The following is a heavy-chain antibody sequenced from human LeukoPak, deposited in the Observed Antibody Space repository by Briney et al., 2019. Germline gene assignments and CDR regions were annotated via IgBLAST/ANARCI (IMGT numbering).Heavy chain of an antibody. Sequence: PGGSLRLSCAASGFTFSSYEMNWVRQAPGKGLEWVSYISSSGSTIYYADSVKGRFTISRDNAKNSLYLQMNSLRAEDAAVYYCARASSSWYGLDYWGQGTLDTVSS. CDR2: ISSSGSTI. CDR3: ARASSSWYGLDY. V-gene: IGHV3-48*03. CDR1: GFTFSSYE. J-gene: IGHJ4*02. D-gene: IGHD6-13*01.